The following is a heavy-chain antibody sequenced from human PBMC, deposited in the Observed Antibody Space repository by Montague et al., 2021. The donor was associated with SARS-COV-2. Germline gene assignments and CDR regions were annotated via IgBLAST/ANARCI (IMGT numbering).Heavy chain of an antibody. CDR2: ISAHTGTT. J-gene: IGHJ4*02. D-gene: IGHD1-1*01. Sequence: LVKVSCKASGYTLSNYGISWVRQGPGQRPEWMGWISAHTGTTAYAQRLQGRITLTADRSTNTAYMELRGLTSDDTALYYCARVQTGNFDFWGQGTLVTVSS. CDR1: GYTLSNYG. V-gene: IGHV1-18*01. CDR3: ARVQTGNFDF.